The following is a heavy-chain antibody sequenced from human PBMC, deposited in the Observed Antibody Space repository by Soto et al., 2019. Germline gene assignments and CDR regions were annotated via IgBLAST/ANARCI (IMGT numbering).Heavy chain of an antibody. J-gene: IGHJ5*02. Sequence: ASVKVSFKASGYTFTSYGIHWVRQAPGQRLEWMGWLNAANGDTKYSPKFQGRVTITRDTSASTAYMELSSLRSEDTAVYYCVRRHVSATGIDWFDPWGQGTLVTVS. V-gene: IGHV1-3*01. D-gene: IGHD6-13*01. CDR2: LNAANGDT. CDR3: VRRHVSATGIDWFDP. CDR1: GYTFTSYG.